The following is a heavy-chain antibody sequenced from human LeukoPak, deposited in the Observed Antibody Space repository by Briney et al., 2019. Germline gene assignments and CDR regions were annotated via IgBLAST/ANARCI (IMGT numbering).Heavy chain of an antibody. Sequence: SETLSLTCTVSSGSISSYYWSWIRQPPGKGLEWIGYIFYSGSTNYNPSLKSRVTISVDTSKNQFSLKLSSVTAADTAVYYCARTLGYCSGGSCSFYYGMDVWGQGTTVTVSS. CDR3: ARTLGYCSGGSCSFYYGMDV. CDR2: IFYSGST. V-gene: IGHV4-59*01. CDR1: SGSISSYY. D-gene: IGHD2-15*01. J-gene: IGHJ6*02.